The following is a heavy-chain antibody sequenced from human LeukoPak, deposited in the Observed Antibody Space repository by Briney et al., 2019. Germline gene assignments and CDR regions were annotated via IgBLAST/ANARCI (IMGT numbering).Heavy chain of an antibody. J-gene: IGHJ3*02. CDR1: GFTFTNNA. CDR3: ARRSYSSSWYSAPPDAFDI. CDR2: INTNTGNP. D-gene: IGHD6-13*01. Sequence: ASVKVSCKTSGFTFTNNAINWVRQAPGQGLEWMGWINTNTGNPTYAQGFTGRFVFSLDTSVSTAYLQISSLKAEDTAVYYCARRSYSSSWYSAPPDAFDIWGQGTMVTVSS. V-gene: IGHV7-4-1*02.